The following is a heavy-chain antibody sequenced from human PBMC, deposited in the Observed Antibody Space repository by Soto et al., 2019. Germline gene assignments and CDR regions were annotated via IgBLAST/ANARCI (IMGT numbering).Heavy chain of an antibody. CDR1: GASISSGDYS. J-gene: IGHJ4*02. CDR2: IFHTGST. CDR3: GTTYFDSSAYCYFDY. V-gene: IGHV4-30-4*08. D-gene: IGHD3-22*01. Sequence: TLSLTCTVSGASISSGDYSWSWIRQSPGKGLEWIGYIFHTGSTSYKPSPKRRLSISVDTSKNQFSLRLTSLTAADTAVYYCGTTYFDSSAYCYFDYWGQGPLVTVAS.